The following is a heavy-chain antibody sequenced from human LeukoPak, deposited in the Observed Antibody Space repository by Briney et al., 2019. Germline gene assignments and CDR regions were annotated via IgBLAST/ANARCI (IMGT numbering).Heavy chain of an antibody. Sequence: SETLSLTCTVSGYSISSGYYWGWIRQPPGKGLEWIGSIYYSGSTYYNPSLKSRVTISVDTSKNQFSLKLSSVTAADTAVYYCARYPRIAAAGRGLDYWGQGTLVTVSS. J-gene: IGHJ4*02. V-gene: IGHV4-38-2*02. D-gene: IGHD6-13*01. CDR1: GYSISSGYY. CDR3: ARYPRIAAAGRGLDY. CDR2: IYYSGST.